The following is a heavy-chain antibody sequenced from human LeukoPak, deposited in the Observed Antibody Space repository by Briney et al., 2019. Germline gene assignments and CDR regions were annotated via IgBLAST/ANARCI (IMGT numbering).Heavy chain of an antibody. D-gene: IGHD1-14*01. V-gene: IGHV3-21*06. CDR3: ATETNGRHYDY. CDR1: GLTFSTSG. J-gene: IGHJ4*02. Sequence: GGSLRLSCTASGLTFSTSGFNWVRQLHGKGLEWVASIGPTGSDRYHADSIKGRFTISRDNANNFLYLQKNSLRAEDTAVYYCATETNGRHYDYWGQGTLLTVSS. CDR2: IGPTGSDR.